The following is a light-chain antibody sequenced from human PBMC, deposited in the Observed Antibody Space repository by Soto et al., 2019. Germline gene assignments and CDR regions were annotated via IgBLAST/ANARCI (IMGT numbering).Light chain of an antibody. J-gene: IGKJ2*02. CDR1: QSVRSNY. CDR2: GTS. V-gene: IGKV3-20*01. CDR3: QQYGSSPMCT. Sequence: EIVLTQSPATLSLSPGERATLSCRASQSVRSNYLAWYQQKPGQAPRLLIYGTSSRATGIPDRFSGSGSGTDFTLTISRLEPEDFALYYCQQYGSSPMCTFGQGTKLEIK.